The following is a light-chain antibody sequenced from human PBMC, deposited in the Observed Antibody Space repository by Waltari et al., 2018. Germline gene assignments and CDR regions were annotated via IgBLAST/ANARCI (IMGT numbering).Light chain of an antibody. J-gene: IGKJ1*01. CDR3: QQYKEWPPWT. CDR2: GAS. Sequence: EIVMTQSPATLSLSPGERATLSCSASQSVATDLAWYHQAPGRAPRLLIYGASSRPTGVPARFSGSGSGTEFTLTITSLQSGDFGIYFCQQYKEWPPWTFGQGTRVETK. V-gene: IGKV3D-15*01. CDR1: QSVATD.